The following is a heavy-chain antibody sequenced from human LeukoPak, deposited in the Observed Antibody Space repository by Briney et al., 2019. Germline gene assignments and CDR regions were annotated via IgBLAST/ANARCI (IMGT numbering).Heavy chain of an antibody. Sequence: PSETLSLTCTVSGGSISSYYWSWIRQPPGKGLEWIGYIYYSGSTNYNPSLKSRVTISVDTSKNQFSLKLSSVTAADTSVYYCAGSGWGGDWFDPWGQGTLVTVSS. J-gene: IGHJ5*02. CDR2: IYYSGST. CDR1: GGSISSYY. V-gene: IGHV4-59*01. D-gene: IGHD3-10*01. CDR3: AGSGWGGDWFDP.